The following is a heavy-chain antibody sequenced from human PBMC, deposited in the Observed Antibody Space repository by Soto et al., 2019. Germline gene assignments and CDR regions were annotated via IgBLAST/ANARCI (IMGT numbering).Heavy chain of an antibody. J-gene: IGHJ5*02. Sequence: PSETLSLTCTVSGGSISSYYWSWIRQPPGKGLDLIGYFYYSGSTNYNPSLKSRVTISVDTSKNQFSLKLSSVTAADTAVYYCARHVQGKYIAAAGTGNWFDPWGQGTLVTVSS. CDR3: ARHVQGKYIAAAGTGNWFDP. V-gene: IGHV4-59*08. CDR2: FYYSGST. CDR1: GGSISSYY. D-gene: IGHD6-13*01.